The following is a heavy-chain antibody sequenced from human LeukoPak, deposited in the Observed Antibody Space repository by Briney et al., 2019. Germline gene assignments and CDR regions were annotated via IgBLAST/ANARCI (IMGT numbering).Heavy chain of an antibody. V-gene: IGHV4-59*01. CDR2: IYYGGSA. J-gene: IGHJ3*02. CDR3: ARDLSQVGVVTLGASDI. Sequence: PSETLYLTCTDSGGSISGDYWNGIRQPPGRGLGWIGNIYYGGSANYNPYLKSRVTISVDTSKNQLSLELNSVTAAVTAVYYCARDLSQVGVVTLGASDIWGQGTMVTVSS. D-gene: IGHD3-3*01. CDR1: GGSISGDY.